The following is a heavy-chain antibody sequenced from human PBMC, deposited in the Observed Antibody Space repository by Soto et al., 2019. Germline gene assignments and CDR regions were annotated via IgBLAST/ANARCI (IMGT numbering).Heavy chain of an antibody. CDR1: GFTFDDYA. J-gene: IGHJ4*02. CDR3: ARYNWNQGYN. CDR2: ISWNSGSI. Sequence: GGSLRLSCAASGFTFDDYAMHWVRQAPGKGLEWVSGISWNSGSIGYADSVKGRFTISRDNAKNSLYLQMNSLRAEDMALYYCARYNWNQGYNWGQGTLVTVSS. D-gene: IGHD1-20*01. V-gene: IGHV3-9*03.